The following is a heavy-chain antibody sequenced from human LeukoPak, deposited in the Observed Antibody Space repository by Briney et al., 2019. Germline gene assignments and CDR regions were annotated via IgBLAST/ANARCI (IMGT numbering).Heavy chain of an antibody. J-gene: IGHJ4*02. CDR1: GFTFSTYN. CDR2: ITSSSSTI. Sequence: SGGSLKLSCAASGFTFSTYNMNWVRQAPGKGLEWVSYITSSSSTIYYADSVKGRFTISRDNAKNSLFLQVNSLRDEDTAVYYCARDMYYGDYEIDYWGQGTLVTVSS. V-gene: IGHV3-48*02. CDR3: ARDMYYGDYEIDY. D-gene: IGHD4-17*01.